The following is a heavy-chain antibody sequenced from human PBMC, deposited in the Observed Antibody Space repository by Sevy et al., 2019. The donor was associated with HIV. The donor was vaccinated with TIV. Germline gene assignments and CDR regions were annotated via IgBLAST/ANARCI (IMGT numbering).Heavy chain of an antibody. Sequence: SETLSLTCTVSGGSMSSYYWSWIRQPPGKGLEWIGYIYYSGSTNYNPSLKSRVTISVDTSKNQFSLKLSSVTAADTSVYYCARAWNYYDSGGYYSRGGAFDIWGQGAMVTVSS. V-gene: IGHV4-59*01. CDR1: GGSMSSYY. D-gene: IGHD3-22*01. J-gene: IGHJ3*02. CDR2: IYYSGST. CDR3: ARAWNYYDSGGYYSRGGAFDI.